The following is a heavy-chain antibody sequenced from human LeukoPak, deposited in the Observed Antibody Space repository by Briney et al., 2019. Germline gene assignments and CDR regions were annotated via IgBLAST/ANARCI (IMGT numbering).Heavy chain of an antibody. J-gene: IGHJ4*02. D-gene: IGHD3-9*01. Sequence: GRSLRLSCAASGFTFSSYGMHWVRQARGKGLEWVSAISGSGGSTYYADSVKGRFTISRDNSKNTLYLQMNSLRAEDTAVYYCAKDEDGNYDILTGMGYYFDYWGQGTLVTVSS. CDR3: AKDEDGNYDILTGMGYYFDY. V-gene: IGHV3-23*01. CDR1: GFTFSSYG. CDR2: ISGSGGST.